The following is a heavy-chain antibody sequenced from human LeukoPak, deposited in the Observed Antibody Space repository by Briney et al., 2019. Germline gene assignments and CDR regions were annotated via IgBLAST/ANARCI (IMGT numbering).Heavy chain of an antibody. D-gene: IGHD2-2*01. CDR3: ARNYCSSTSCYRYPYYYYGMDV. V-gene: IGHV1-69*04. CDR1: GGTFSSYA. J-gene: IGHJ6*02. Sequence: GASVKVSCKASGGTFSSYAISWVRQAPGQGLEWMGRIIPILGIANYAQMFQGRVTITADNSTSTAYMELSSLRSEDTAVYYCARNYCSSTSCYRYPYYYYGMDVWGQGTTVTVSS. CDR2: IIPILGIA.